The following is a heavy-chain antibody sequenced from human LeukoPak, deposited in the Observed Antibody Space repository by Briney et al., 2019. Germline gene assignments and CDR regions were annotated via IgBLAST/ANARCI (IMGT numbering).Heavy chain of an antibody. CDR1: GYTFTSYD. D-gene: IGHD6-13*01. CDR3: GRASIAAAGTRVMDV. Sequence: ASVKVSCKASGYTFTSYDINWVRQATGQGLGWMGWMNPNSGNTGYAQKFQGRVTMTRNTSISTAYMELSSLRSEDTAVYYCGRASIAAAGTRVMDVWGKGTTVTVSS. V-gene: IGHV1-8*01. CDR2: MNPNSGNT. J-gene: IGHJ6*04.